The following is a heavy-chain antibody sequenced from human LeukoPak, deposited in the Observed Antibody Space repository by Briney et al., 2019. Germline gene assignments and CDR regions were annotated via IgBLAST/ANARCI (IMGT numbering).Heavy chain of an antibody. CDR1: GFPFSSYA. V-gene: IGHV3-21*01. J-gene: IGHJ4*02. Sequence: GGSLRLSCAASGFPFSSYAMNWVRPAPGKGLEWVSSISSSSSYIYYADSVKGRFTISRDNAKNSLYLQMNSLRAEDTAVYYCARSSGWDYWGQGTLVTVSS. D-gene: IGHD6-19*01. CDR3: ARSSGWDY. CDR2: ISSSSSYI.